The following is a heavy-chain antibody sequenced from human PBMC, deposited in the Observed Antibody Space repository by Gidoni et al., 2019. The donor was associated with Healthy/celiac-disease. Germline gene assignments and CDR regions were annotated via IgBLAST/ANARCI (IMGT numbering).Heavy chain of an antibody. CDR1: VGSFSGYY. CDR3: ARRPVLRFLEWLMGWFDP. Sequence: QVQLQQWGAGLLKPSETLSLTCAVYVGSFSGYYWSWIRQPPGKGREWSGEINHSGSTNYNPSLKSRVTISVDTSNNQFSLKLSSVTAADTAVYYCARRPVLRFLEWLMGWFDPWGQGTLVTVSS. V-gene: IGHV4-34*01. D-gene: IGHD3-3*01. J-gene: IGHJ5*02. CDR2: INHSGST.